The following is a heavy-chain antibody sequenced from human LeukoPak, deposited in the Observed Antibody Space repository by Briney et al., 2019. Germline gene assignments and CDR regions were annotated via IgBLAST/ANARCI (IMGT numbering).Heavy chain of an antibody. Sequence: GGSLRLSCAASGFTFSSYAMSWVRQAPGKGLEWVSAISGSGGSTYYADSVKGRFTISRDNSKNTLYLQMNSLRAEDTAVYYCARSGYSSPQIDYWGQGTLVTVSS. CDR2: ISGSGGST. CDR3: ARSGYSSPQIDY. D-gene: IGHD6-19*01. CDR1: GFTFSSYA. J-gene: IGHJ4*02. V-gene: IGHV3-23*01.